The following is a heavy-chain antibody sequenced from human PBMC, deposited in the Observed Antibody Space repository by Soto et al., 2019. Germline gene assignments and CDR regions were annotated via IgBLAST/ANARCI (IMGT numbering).Heavy chain of an antibody. V-gene: IGHV3-9*01. CDR1: GFTFDYYA. CDR2: ISWNSGSI. CDR3: AKDIRPSPAVAGNGFDY. Sequence: GGSLRLSCAASGFTFDYYAMHWVRQAPGKGLEWVSGISWNSGSIGYADSVKGRFTISRDNAKNSLYLQMNSLRAEDTALYYCAKDIRPSPAVAGNGFDYWGQGTLVTVSS. J-gene: IGHJ4*02. D-gene: IGHD6-19*01.